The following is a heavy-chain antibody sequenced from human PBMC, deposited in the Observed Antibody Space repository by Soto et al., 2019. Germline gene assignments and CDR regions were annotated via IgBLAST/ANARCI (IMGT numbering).Heavy chain of an antibody. CDR1: GFTFSNAW. J-gene: IGHJ5*02. V-gene: IGHV3-15*01. CDR2: IKSKTDGGPT. Sequence: GGSLRLSCAASGFTFSNAWMSWVRQAPGKGLEWVGRIKSKTDGGPTDYAAPVKGRFTISRDDSKNTLYLQMNSLKTEDTAVYYCTTEIVVVPAASNWFDPWGQGTLVTVSS. CDR3: TTEIVVVPAASNWFDP. D-gene: IGHD2-2*01.